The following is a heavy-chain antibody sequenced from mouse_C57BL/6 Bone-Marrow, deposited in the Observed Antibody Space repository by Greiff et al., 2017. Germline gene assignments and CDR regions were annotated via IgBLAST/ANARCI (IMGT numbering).Heavy chain of an antibody. Sequence: QVQLQQSGAELMKPGASVKLSCKATGYTFTGYWIEWVKQRPGHGLEWIGEILPGSGSPNYNEKFKGKAQFTADTSSNTAYMQLSILTTEDSAICSGASGSSYWYFDVWGTGTTVTVSS. J-gene: IGHJ1*03. V-gene: IGHV1-9*01. CDR3: ASGSSYWYFDV. CDR2: ILPGSGSP. CDR1: GYTFTGYW. D-gene: IGHD1-1*01.